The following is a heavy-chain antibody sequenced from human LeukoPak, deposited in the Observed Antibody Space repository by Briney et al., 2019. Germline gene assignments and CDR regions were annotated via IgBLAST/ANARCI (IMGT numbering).Heavy chain of an antibody. CDR1: GFTFSRYS. J-gene: IGHJ4*02. CDR3: ARDLSLIAVAYFDY. CDR2: ISSSSTHM. V-gene: IGHV3-21*06. D-gene: IGHD6-19*01. Sequence: GGSLRPSCAASGFTFSRYSMNWVRQAPGKGLEWVSSISSSSTHMYYADSVKGRFSISRDNAKNSLYLQMGSLRAEDTAVYYCARDLSLIAVAYFDYWGPGTLVTVSS.